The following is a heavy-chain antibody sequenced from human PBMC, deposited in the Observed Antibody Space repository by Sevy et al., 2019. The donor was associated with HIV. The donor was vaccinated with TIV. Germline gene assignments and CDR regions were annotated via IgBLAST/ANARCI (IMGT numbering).Heavy chain of an antibody. V-gene: IGHV1-18*01. CDR1: DYTFSNFG. Sequence: ASVKVSRKASDYTFSNFGFTWVRQAPGQGLEWMGWIRVGNGNANYARNLQGRVTMTTDTSTKTGYMELRSLRSDDTAVYFCAAVHDCTSTSCYGALWFDPWGQGTLVTVSS. CDR3: AAVHDCTSTSCYGALWFDP. J-gene: IGHJ5*02. CDR2: IRVGNGNA. D-gene: IGHD2-2*01.